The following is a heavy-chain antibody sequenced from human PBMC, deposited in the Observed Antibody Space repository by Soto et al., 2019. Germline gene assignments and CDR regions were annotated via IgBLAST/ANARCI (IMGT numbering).Heavy chain of an antibody. CDR1: GFTFSSYA. V-gene: IGHV3-23*01. Sequence: EVQLLESGGGLVQPGGSLRLSCAASGFTFSSYAMSWVRQAPGKGLEWVSAISGSGGSTYYADSVKGRFTISRDNSKNTLYLQMNCVRADDTAVYYCANLEYCSSTSCYGGGDYWGQGTLVTVCS. CDR2: ISGSGGST. CDR3: ANLEYCSSTSCYGGGDY. J-gene: IGHJ4*02. D-gene: IGHD2-2*01.